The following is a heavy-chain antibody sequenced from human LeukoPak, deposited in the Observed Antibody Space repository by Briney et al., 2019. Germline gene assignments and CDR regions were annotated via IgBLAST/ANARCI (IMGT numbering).Heavy chain of an antibody. V-gene: IGHV3-43D*03. J-gene: IGHJ6*03. Sequence: GGSLRLSCAASGFTFDDYAMHWVRQAPGKGLEWVSLISWDGGSTYYADSVKGRFTISRDNSKNSLYLQMNSLRAEDTALYYCAKDGNIAVDYYMDVWGKGTTVTVSS. CDR1: GFTFDDYA. D-gene: IGHD6-19*01. CDR3: AKDGNIAVDYYMDV. CDR2: ISWDGGST.